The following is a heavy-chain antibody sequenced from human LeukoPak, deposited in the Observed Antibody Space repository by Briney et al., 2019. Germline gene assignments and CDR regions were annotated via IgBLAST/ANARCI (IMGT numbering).Heavy chain of an antibody. J-gene: IGHJ4*02. CDR2: ISYDGRNK. CDR3: AKDGSDILTGSDY. D-gene: IGHD3-9*01. Sequence: GGSLRLSCAASGFTFSDYYMSWIRQAPGKGLEWVAVISYDGRNKYYADSVKGRFTISRDNSKNTLYLQMNSLRAEDTAVYYCAKDGSDILTGSDYWGQGTLVTVSS. CDR1: GFTFSDYY. V-gene: IGHV3-30*18.